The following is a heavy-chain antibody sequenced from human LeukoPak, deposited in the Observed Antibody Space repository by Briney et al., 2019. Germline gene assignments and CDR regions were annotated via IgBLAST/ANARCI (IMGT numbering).Heavy chain of an antibody. D-gene: IGHD3-22*01. Sequence: ASVKVSCKASGYTFTSYYMHWVRQAPGQGLEWMGIINPSGGSTSYAQKFQGRVTMTRDMSTSTVYMELSSLRSEDTAAYYCARVMRGSSGSTYYYYMDVWGKGTTVTVSS. CDR1: GYTFTSYY. CDR3: ARVMRGSSGSTYYYYMDV. V-gene: IGHV1-46*01. CDR2: INPSGGST. J-gene: IGHJ6*03.